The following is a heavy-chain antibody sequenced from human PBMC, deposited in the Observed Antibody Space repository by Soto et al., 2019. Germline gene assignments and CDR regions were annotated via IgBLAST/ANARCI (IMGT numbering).Heavy chain of an antibody. CDR3: ARDDRQWPHLGSDAFDL. J-gene: IGHJ3*01. Sequence: GGSLRLSCAASGFTFSLYGMHWVRQAPGKGLEWVAVLWYDGNNKYYADSVKGRFTISRDNSKNTVYLQMNSLRAEDTAVYYCARDDRQWPHLGSDAFDLWGQGTMVTVSS. CDR2: LWYDGNNK. CDR1: GFTFSLYG. V-gene: IGHV3-33*01. D-gene: IGHD6-19*01.